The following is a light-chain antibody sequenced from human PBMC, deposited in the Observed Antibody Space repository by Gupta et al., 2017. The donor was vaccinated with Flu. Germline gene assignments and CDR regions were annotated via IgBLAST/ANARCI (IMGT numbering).Light chain of an antibody. Sequence: RIPIFCSGRSSNIGRKDVDWYQHVPGRAPTMIMYTDEQRPSGIPGRFSGSKSANSASLAISGLRSEDEAEYYCQGRDDNLDGWVFGGGTKLTV. CDR3: QGRDDNLDGWV. J-gene: IGLJ3*02. V-gene: IGLV1-47*01. CDR1: SSNIGRKD. CDR2: TDE.